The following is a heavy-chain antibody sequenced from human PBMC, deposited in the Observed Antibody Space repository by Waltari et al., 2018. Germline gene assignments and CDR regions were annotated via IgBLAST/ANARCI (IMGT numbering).Heavy chain of an antibody. D-gene: IGHD6-25*01. CDR3: ARVRAANYIDY. Sequence: QVQLVQSGAEVKKPGSSVKVSCKASGGTFSSYAIRWVRQAPGQGLEWMGGITPILCTANYEQKFQGRVTMTWDRSTSTAYIDRSSLRSEDTAVYYGARVRAANYIDYWGQGTMVTVSS. J-gene: IGHJ4*02. V-gene: IGHV1-69*14. CDR1: GGTFSSYA. CDR2: ITPILCTA.